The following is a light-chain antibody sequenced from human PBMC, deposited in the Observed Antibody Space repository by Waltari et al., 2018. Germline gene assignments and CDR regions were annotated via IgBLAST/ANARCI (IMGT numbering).Light chain of an antibody. J-gene: IGKJ2*01. CDR3: QQCYTFPYT. Sequence: EIVLTQSPGTLSLSPGERATLSCRASQSVSSSYLAWYQQKPGQAPRLLIYGASSRATGIPDRFSGSGSGTDFTLTISSLQAEDVAVYFCQQCYTFPYTFGQGTKLEIK. CDR1: QSVSSSY. CDR2: GAS. V-gene: IGKV3-20*01.